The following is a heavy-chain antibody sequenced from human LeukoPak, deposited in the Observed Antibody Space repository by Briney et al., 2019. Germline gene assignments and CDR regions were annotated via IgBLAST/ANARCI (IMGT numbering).Heavy chain of an antibody. CDR3: ARGYRSKYYYDSSTYSYY. J-gene: IGHJ4*02. V-gene: IGHV3-48*03. Sequence: GGSLRLSCAASGFTFSAYEMNWVRHGPGKGLEWVSYISSRADTIYYADSVKGRITISRDSAKNSLYLQMNSLRAEDTAVYHCARGYRSKYYYDSSTYSYYWGQGTLVTVSS. CDR2: ISSRADTI. CDR1: GFTFSAYE. D-gene: IGHD3-22*01.